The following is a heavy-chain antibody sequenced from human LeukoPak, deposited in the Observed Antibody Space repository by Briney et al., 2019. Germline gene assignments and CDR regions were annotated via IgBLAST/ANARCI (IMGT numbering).Heavy chain of an antibody. Sequence: SETLSLTCTVSSGSITSGGYYWSWVRQPPGKGLEWIGYIFYSGNTYYNPSLTSRVTMSIDTSENHFSLNLTTVTAADTALDDYARSEAAACPFSFDVWGQGTMVIVSA. CDR1: SGSITSGGYY. CDR2: IFYSGNT. CDR3: ARSEAAACPFSFDV. J-gene: IGHJ3*01. V-gene: IGHV4-30-4*01. D-gene: IGHD6-25*01.